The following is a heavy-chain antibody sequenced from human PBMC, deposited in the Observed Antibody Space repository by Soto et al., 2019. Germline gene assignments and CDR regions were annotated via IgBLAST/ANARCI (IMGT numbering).Heavy chain of an antibody. CDR1: GFTFSSYA. CDR3: ARNLYSSYGMDV. D-gene: IGHD6-19*01. V-gene: IGHV3-64*01. Sequence: LSLSCAASGFTFSSYAMHWVRQAPGKGLEYVSTISRNGGSTYYANSVKGRFTISRDNSKNTLYLQMGSLRAEDMAVYYCARNLYSSYGMDVWGQGTTVTVSS. CDR2: ISRNGGST. J-gene: IGHJ6*02.